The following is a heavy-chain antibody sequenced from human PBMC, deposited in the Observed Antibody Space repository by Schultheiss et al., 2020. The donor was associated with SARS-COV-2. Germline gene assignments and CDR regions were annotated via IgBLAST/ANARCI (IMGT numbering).Heavy chain of an antibody. V-gene: IGHV4-59*01. CDR1: GGSISSYY. D-gene: IGHD3-10*01. Sequence: SETLSLTCTVSGGSISSYYWSWIRQPPGKGLEWIGYIYYSGSTNYNPSLKSRVTISVDTSKNQFSLKLSSVTAADTAVYYCARWGVSGYYYGMDVWGQGTTVTVSS. CDR3: ARWGVSGYYYGMDV. J-gene: IGHJ6*02. CDR2: IYYSGST.